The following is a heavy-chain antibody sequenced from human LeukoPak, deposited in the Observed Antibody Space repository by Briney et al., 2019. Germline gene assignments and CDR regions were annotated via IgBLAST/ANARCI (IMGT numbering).Heavy chain of an antibody. Sequence: GSSVKVSCKASGGTFSSYAISWVRQAPGQGLEWMGGIIPIFGTVNYAQKFQGRVTITTDESTSTAYMELSSLRSEDTAVYYCAREGSLSQNFDYWGQGTLVTVSS. D-gene: IGHD1-26*01. J-gene: IGHJ4*02. CDR1: GGTFSSYA. CDR3: AREGSLSQNFDY. CDR2: IIPIFGTV. V-gene: IGHV1-69*05.